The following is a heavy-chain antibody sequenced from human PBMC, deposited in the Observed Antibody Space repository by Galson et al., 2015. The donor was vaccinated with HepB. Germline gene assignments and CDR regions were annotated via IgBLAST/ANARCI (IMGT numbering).Heavy chain of an antibody. J-gene: IGHJ3*02. CDR1: GFTFSSYG. D-gene: IGHD3-10*01. CDR3: AKYVMVRGVILEPDAFDI. CDR2: IRYDGSNK. V-gene: IGHV3-30*02. Sequence: SLRLSCAASGFTFSSYGMHWVRQAPGKGLEWVAFIRYDGSNKYYADSVKGRFTISRDNSKNTLYLQMNSLRAEDTAVYYCAKYVMVRGVILEPDAFDIWGQGTMVTVSS.